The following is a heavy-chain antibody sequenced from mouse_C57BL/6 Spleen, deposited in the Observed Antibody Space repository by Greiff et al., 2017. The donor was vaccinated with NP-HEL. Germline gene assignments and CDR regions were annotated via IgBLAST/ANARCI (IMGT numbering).Heavy chain of an antibody. D-gene: IGHD1-1*01. V-gene: IGHV1-81*01. CDR2: IYPRSGNT. Sequence: QVQLKQSGAELARPGASVKLSCKASGYTFTSYGISWVKQRTGQGLEWIGEIYPRSGNTYYNEKFKGKATLTADKSSSTAYMELRSLTSEDSAVYFCARSTVVATEYFDVWGTGTTVTVSS. CDR3: ARSTVVATEYFDV. J-gene: IGHJ1*03. CDR1: GYTFTSYG.